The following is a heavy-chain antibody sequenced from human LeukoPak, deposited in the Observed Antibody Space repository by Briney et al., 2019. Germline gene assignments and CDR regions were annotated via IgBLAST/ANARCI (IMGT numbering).Heavy chain of an antibody. CDR1: GGSFSGYY. CDR2: INHSGST. J-gene: IGHJ4*02. CDR3: AREGYYSSSWPASDY. D-gene: IGHD6-13*01. Sequence: PSETLSLTCAVYGGSFSGYYWSWIRQPPGKGLEWIGEINHSGSTYYNPSLKSRVTISVDTSKNQFSLKLSSVTAADTAVYYCAREGYYSSSWPASDYWGQGTLVTVSS. V-gene: IGHV4-34*01.